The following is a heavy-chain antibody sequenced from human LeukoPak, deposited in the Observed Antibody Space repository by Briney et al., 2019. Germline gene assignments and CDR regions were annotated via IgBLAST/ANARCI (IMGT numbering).Heavy chain of an antibody. J-gene: IGHJ6*02. D-gene: IGHD2-2*01. Sequence: GGSLRLSCAASGFTFSSYDMHWVRQATGKGLEWVSAIGTAGDTYYPGSVKGRFTISRENAKNSLYLQMNSLRAEDTAVYYCAREGPAAMYYYGMDVWGQGTTVTVSS. CDR3: AREGPAAMYYYGMDV. CDR1: GFTFSSYD. V-gene: IGHV3-13*01. CDR2: IGTAGDT.